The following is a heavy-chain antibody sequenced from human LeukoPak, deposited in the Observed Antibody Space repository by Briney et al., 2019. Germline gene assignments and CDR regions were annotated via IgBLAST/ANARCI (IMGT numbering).Heavy chain of an antibody. Sequence: GASVKVSCKASGYTFTGYYMHWVRQAPGQGLEWMGWISGYNGNTKYAENLQGRLTMTIDSATSTAYMELRSLRSDDTAVFYCARDRNMWALDIWGQGTMVTVTS. D-gene: IGHD2-21*01. CDR2: ISGYNGNT. CDR1: GYTFTGYY. J-gene: IGHJ3*02. V-gene: IGHV1-18*04. CDR3: ARDRNMWALDI.